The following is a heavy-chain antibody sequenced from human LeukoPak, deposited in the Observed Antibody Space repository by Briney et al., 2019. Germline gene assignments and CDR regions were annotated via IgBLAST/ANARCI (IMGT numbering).Heavy chain of an antibody. D-gene: IGHD5-18*01. CDR2: ISGSGGST. CDR1: GFTFSSYA. J-gene: IGHJ4*02. CDR3: AKAPGYSYGYFFDY. V-gene: IGHV3-23*01. Sequence: GGSLRLPCAASGFTFSSYAMSWVRQAPGKGLEWVSAISGSGGSTYYADSVKGRFTISRDNSKNTLYLQMNSLRAEDTAVYYCAKAPGYSYGYFFDYWGQGTLVTVSS.